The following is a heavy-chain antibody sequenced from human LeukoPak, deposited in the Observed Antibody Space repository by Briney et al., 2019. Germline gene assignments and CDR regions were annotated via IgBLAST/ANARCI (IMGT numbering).Heavy chain of an antibody. CDR3: AKDRITGTPYYFDY. D-gene: IGHD1-20*01. V-gene: IGHV3-23*01. Sequence: GGSLRLSCAASGFTFSSYAMSWVRQAPGKGLEWVLGISASGGSSYYADSVKGRFTISRDNSKNTLYLQMDSLRAEDTAVYYCAKDRITGTPYYFDYWGQGTLVTVSP. CDR2: ISASGGSS. J-gene: IGHJ4*02. CDR1: GFTFSSYA.